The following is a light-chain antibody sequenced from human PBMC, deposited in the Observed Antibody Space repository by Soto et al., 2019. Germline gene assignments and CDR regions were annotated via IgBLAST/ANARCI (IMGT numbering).Light chain of an antibody. CDR1: SSNIGAGYD. V-gene: IGLV1-40*01. CDR3: QSYDSSLSDSV. CDR2: GNS. Sequence: QSVLTQPPSVSGAPGQRVTISCTGSSSNIGAGYDVHWYQQLPGTAPKVLIYGNSNRPSGVPDRFSGSKSGTSASLAITGFQAEDEADYYCQSYDSSLSDSVFGTGTKVTVL. J-gene: IGLJ1*01.